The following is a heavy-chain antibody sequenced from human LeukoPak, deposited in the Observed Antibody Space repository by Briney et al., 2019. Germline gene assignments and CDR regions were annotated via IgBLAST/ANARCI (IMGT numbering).Heavy chain of an antibody. Sequence: GGSLTLSCAASGFTFSTYAMGWVRQAPGEGLRWVSPISGNGVPTYYADSVKGRFTISRDNSKNTLYLQMNSLRAEDTALYYCAKALYGGNTVWGQGTLVTVSS. J-gene: IGHJ4*02. V-gene: IGHV3-23*01. CDR1: GFTFSTYA. D-gene: IGHD4-23*01. CDR2: ISGNGVPT. CDR3: AKALYGGNTV.